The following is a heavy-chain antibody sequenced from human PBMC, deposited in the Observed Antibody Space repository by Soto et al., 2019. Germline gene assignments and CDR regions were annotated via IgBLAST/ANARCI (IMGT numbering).Heavy chain of an antibody. CDR2: INAGNGNT. D-gene: IGHD6-19*01. CDR1: GYTFTSYA. Sequence: QVQLVQSGAEEKKPGASVKVSCKASGYTFTSYAMHWVRQAPGQRLEWMGWINAGNGNTKYSQKFQGRVTITRDTSASTAYMELSSLRSEDTAVYYCARDAVYGSGWYGGPDAFDIWGQGTMVTVSS. CDR3: ARDAVYGSGWYGGPDAFDI. J-gene: IGHJ3*02. V-gene: IGHV1-3*05.